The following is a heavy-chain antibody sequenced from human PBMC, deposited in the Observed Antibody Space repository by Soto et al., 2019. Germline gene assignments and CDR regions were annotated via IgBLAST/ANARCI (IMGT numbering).Heavy chain of an antibody. CDR1: GFTFSGFD. V-gene: IGHV3-13*01. J-gene: IGHJ4*02. CDR2: IGTAGDT. D-gene: IGHD3-10*01. Sequence: GGSLRLSCEASGFTFSGFDMHWVRQPTGKGLEWVSTIGTAGDTYYAVSVKGRFTISRDNAKNSLSLQMNSLRAGDTAVYFCARGQEVGSHFFDAWGQGTQVTVSS. CDR3: ARGQEVGSHFFDA.